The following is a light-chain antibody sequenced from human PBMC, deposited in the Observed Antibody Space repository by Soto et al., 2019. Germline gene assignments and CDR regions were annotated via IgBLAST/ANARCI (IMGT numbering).Light chain of an antibody. V-gene: IGKV3-11*01. Sequence: EIVLTQSPATLSLSPGERATLSCRASQSFSSYLAWYQQKPGQAPRLLIYDASKRATGIPARFSGRGSGTDFTLTINSLEPEAFAVYYSQQRSNWPPVITFGQGTRLEIK. CDR1: QSFSSY. J-gene: IGKJ5*01. CDR3: QQRSNWPPVIT. CDR2: DAS.